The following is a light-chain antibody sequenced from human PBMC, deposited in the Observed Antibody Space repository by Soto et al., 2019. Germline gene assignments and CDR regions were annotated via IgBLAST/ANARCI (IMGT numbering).Light chain of an antibody. CDR3: SSYTSSSTLGYV. CDR1: SSDVGGYNY. V-gene: IGLV2-14*01. J-gene: IGLJ1*01. Sequence: QSVLTQPASVSGSPGQSITISCTGTSSDVGGYNYVSWYQQYPGKAPKLMIYDVSNRPSGVSNRFSGSKSDNTASLTISGLQAEDEADYYCSSYTSSSTLGYVFGTGTKVTVL. CDR2: DVS.